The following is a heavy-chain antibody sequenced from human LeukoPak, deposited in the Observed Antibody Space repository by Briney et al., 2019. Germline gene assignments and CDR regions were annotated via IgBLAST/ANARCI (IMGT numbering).Heavy chain of an antibody. Sequence: PGGSLRLSCAGSGFTFSGYAMSWVRQASGKGLEWVANIRHDGSDKKYVDSVKGRFTISRDNAENLLFLQMNSLRAEDTAVYYCARRITIAAAGWGYGMDVWGQGTTVTVSS. D-gene: IGHD6-13*01. CDR3: ARRITIAAAGWGYGMDV. V-gene: IGHV3-7*03. J-gene: IGHJ6*02. CDR2: IRHDGSDK. CDR1: GFTFSGYA.